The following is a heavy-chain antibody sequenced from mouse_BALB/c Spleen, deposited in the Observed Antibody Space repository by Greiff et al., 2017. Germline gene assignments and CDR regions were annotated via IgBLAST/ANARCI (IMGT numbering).Heavy chain of an antibody. Sequence: EVKLMESGPELGKPGASVKISCKASGYSFTGYNMYWVKQSHRKSLEWIGYIDPYNGGTSYNQKSKGKATLTVDKSSSTAYMHLNSLTSEDSAIYYCARGYGSPPYFDYWGQGTTLTVSS. CDR1: GYSFTGYN. D-gene: IGHD1-1*01. V-gene: IGHV1S135*01. J-gene: IGHJ2*01. CDR2: IDPYNGGT. CDR3: ARGYGSPPYFDY.